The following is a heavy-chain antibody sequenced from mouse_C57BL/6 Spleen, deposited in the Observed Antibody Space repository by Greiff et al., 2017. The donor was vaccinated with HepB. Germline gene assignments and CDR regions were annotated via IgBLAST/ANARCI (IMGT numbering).Heavy chain of an antibody. CDR1: GYAFSSYW. Sequence: QVQLQQSGAELVKPGASVKISCKASGYAFSSYWMNWVKQRPGKGLEWIGQIYPGDGDTNYNGKFKGKATLTADKSSSTAYMELNSLTSEDSAVYYCARGNPLDYYAMDYWGQGTSVTDSS. D-gene: IGHD2-1*01. CDR3: ARGNPLDYYAMDY. J-gene: IGHJ4*01. CDR2: IYPGDGDT. V-gene: IGHV1-80*01.